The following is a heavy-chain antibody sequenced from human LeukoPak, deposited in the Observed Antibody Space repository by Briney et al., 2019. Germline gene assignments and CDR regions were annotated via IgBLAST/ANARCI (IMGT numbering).Heavy chain of an antibody. CDR3: ARRLAMGYYYYGMDV. CDR1: GGTFSSYA. D-gene: IGHD2/OR15-2a*01. J-gene: IGHJ6*02. V-gene: IGHV1-69*04. CDR2: IIPILGIA. Sequence: SVKVSCKASGGTFSSYAISWVRQAPGQGLEWMGRIIPILGIANYAQKFQGRVTITADKSTSTAYMELSSLRSEDTAVYYCARRLAMGYYYYGMDVWGQGTTVTVSS.